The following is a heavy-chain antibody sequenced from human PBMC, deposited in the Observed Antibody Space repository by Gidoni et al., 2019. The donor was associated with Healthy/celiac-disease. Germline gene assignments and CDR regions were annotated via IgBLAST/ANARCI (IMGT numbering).Heavy chain of an antibody. CDR1: GGSFSGYY. D-gene: IGHD1-7*01. V-gene: IGHV4-34*01. Sequence: QVQLPPRGAGLLKPSETLSLTCAVYGGSFSGYYWIWIRQPPGNGLEWIGEINHSGSTNYNPSLKSRVTRAVDTSKNQFSLKLSSVTAADTAVYYCARGYNWNYLMGYLHYWGQGTLVTVSS. CDR2: INHSGST. J-gene: IGHJ4*02. CDR3: ARGYNWNYLMGYLHY.